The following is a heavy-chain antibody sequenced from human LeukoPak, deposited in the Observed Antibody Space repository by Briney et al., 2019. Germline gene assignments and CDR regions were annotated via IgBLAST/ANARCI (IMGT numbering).Heavy chain of an antibody. J-gene: IGHJ4*02. Sequence: GGSLRLSCAASGFTFSSYSMNWVRQAPGKGLEWVSSISSSSSYIYYADSVKGRFTISRDNSKNTLYLQMNSLSAEDAAVYYCAKEDYGDYYFDYWGQGTLVIVSS. CDR1: GFTFSSYS. CDR3: AKEDYGDYYFDY. V-gene: IGHV3-21*01. D-gene: IGHD4-17*01. CDR2: ISSSSSYI.